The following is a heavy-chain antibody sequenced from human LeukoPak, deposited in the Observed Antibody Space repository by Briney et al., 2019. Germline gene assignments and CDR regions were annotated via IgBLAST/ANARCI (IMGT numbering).Heavy chain of an antibody. CDR1: GFSFTSYL. CDR3: ARHLGTQRPI. J-gene: IGHJ3*02. V-gene: IGHV5-51*01. Sequence: GESLKISCMGSGFSFTSYLIGWVRQMPGRGLEWMGLIYPGASETRYSPSLQGQVTISADKSISTAYLQWSSLKASDTAMYYCARHLGTQRPIWGQGTMVTVSS. D-gene: IGHD1-26*01. CDR2: IYPGASET.